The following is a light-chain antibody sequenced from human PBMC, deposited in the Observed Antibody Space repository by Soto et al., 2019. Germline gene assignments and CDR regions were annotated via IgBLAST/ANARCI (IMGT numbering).Light chain of an antibody. CDR2: GAS. CDR1: QSVSSN. J-gene: IGKJ1*01. V-gene: IGKV3-15*01. CDR3: KHRFSWPPA. Sequence: EKVMKQSLGTLSVSPEERATVSCRASQSVSSNLAWYQPKPGQAPRLLIYGASTRATGIPARFSGRGSGTDFTLTISRLEPEDCTVYYCKHRFSWPPAFAQGGKVDI.